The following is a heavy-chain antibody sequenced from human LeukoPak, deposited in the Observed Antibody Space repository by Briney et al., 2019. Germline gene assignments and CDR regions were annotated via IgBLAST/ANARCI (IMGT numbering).Heavy chain of an antibody. CDR1: GYTFTSYY. CDR3: ARVGNDDSSGYYPDY. D-gene: IGHD3-22*01. V-gene: IGHV1-46*01. Sequence: ASVKVSCKASGYTFTSYYMHWVRQAPGQGLEWMGIINPSGGSTSYAQKFQGRVTMTRDMSTSTVYMELSRLRSDDTAVYYCARVGNDDSSGYYPDYWGQGTLVTVSS. CDR2: INPSGGST. J-gene: IGHJ4*02.